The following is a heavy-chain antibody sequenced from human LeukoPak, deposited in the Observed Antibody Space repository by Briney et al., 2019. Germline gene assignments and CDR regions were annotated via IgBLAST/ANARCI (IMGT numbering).Heavy chain of an antibody. CDR3: ARDRTDYGDYGNWFDP. CDR2: IYYSGST. Sequence: SETLSLTCTVPGGSISSYYWSWIRQPPEKGLEWIGYIYYSGSTNYNPSLKSRVTMSVDTSKNQFSLNLTSVTAADTAVYYCARDRTDYGDYGNWFDPWGQGTLVTVSS. V-gene: IGHV4-59*12. J-gene: IGHJ5*02. D-gene: IGHD4-17*01. CDR1: GGSISSYY.